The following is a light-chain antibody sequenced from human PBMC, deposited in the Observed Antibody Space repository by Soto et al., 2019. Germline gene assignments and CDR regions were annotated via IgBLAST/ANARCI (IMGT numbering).Light chain of an antibody. Sequence: QSALTQPASVSGSPGQSITISCTGTSSDVGGSNYVSWYQQHPGKAPKLMIYDVNNRPSGISNRFSGSKSGNTASLTISGLQAEREADYYNSSYRGSSTLVFGRGTKLTVL. V-gene: IGLV2-14*01. CDR3: SSYRGSSTLV. CDR2: DVN. CDR1: SSDVGGSNY. J-gene: IGLJ2*01.